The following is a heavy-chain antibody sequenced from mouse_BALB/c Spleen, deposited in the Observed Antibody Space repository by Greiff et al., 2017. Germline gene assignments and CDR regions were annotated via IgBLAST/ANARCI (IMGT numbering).Heavy chain of an antibody. CDR3: ARRAYDYADY. CDR1: GFSLSTSGMG. Sequence: QVQLKESGPGILQPSQTLSLTCSFSGFSLSTSGMGVSWIRQPSGKGLEWLAHIYWDDDKRYNPSLKSRLTISKDTSSNQVFLKITSVDTADTATYYCARRAYDYADYWGQGTTLTVSS. J-gene: IGHJ2*01. D-gene: IGHD2-4*01. CDR2: IYWDDDK. V-gene: IGHV8-12*01.